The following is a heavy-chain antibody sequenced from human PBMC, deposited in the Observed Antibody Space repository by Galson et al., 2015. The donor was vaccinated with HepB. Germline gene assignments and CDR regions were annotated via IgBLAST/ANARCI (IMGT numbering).Heavy chain of an antibody. CDR3: ATGYDSSGYYSDY. J-gene: IGHJ4*02. Sequence: SVKVSCKVSGYTLTELSMHWVRQAPGKGLEWMGGFDPEDGETIYAQKFQGRVTMTEDTSTDTAYMELSSLRSEDTAVYYCATGYDSSGYYSDYWGQGTLVTVSS. D-gene: IGHD3-22*01. CDR1: GYTLTELS. V-gene: IGHV1-24*01. CDR2: FDPEDGET.